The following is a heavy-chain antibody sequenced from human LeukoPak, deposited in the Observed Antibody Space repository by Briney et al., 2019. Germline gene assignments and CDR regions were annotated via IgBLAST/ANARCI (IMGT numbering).Heavy chain of an antibody. D-gene: IGHD2-21*01. CDR2: IYPGDSDT. CDR1: GYSFTSYW. CDR3: ARHVGLIGTRPSLAQRNWFDP. V-gene: IGHV5-51*01. Sequence: KRGESLKISCKGSGYSFTSYWIGWVRPMPGKGLEWMGIIYPGDSDTRYSPSFQGQVTISADKSISTAYLQWSSLKASDTAMYYCARHVGLIGTRPSLAQRNWFDPWGQGTLVTVSS. J-gene: IGHJ5*02.